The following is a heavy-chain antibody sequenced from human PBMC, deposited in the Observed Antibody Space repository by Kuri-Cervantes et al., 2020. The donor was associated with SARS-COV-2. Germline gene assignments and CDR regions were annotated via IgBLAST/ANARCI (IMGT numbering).Heavy chain of an antibody. CDR1: GFTFSDYT. D-gene: IGHD5-24*01. J-gene: IGHJ6*02. CDR3: ARVDPRTDAYNHYYYGMDV. V-gene: IGHV3-48*01. Sequence: GESLKISCAASGFTFSDYTMNWVRQAPGKGLEWVSYIRSSSSIIYYADSVKGRFTVSRDNVKNSLYLQMNSLRAENTAVYFCARVDPRTDAYNHYYYGMDVWGQGTTVTVSS. CDR2: IRSSSSII.